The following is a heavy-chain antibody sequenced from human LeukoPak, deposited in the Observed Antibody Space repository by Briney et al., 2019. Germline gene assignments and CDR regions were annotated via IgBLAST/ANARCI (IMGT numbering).Heavy chain of an antibody. Sequence: ASVKVSCKASGYTFTHYRLHWVRQAHGQGLEWMGWVNPDSGATNYQQNFQGRVTMTRDTSISTVYMELSRLRSYDTAVYYCARENWYSDYWGQGTLVTVSS. J-gene: IGHJ4*02. CDR2: VNPDSGAT. V-gene: IGHV1-2*02. D-gene: IGHD1-1*01. CDR1: GYTFTHYR. CDR3: ARENWYSDY.